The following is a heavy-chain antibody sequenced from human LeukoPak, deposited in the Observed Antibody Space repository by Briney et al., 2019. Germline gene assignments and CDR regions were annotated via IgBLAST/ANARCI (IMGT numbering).Heavy chain of an antibody. CDR2: ISSSGSTI. D-gene: IGHD3-22*01. Sequence: GGSLRLSCAASGFTFSDYYMSWIRQAPGKGLEWVSYISSSGSTIYYADSVKGRFTISRDNAKNSLYLQMNSLSAEDTAVYYCARDRYYDSSGYFGYWGQGTLVTVSS. J-gene: IGHJ4*02. CDR1: GFTFSDYY. CDR3: ARDRYYDSSGYFGY. V-gene: IGHV3-11*01.